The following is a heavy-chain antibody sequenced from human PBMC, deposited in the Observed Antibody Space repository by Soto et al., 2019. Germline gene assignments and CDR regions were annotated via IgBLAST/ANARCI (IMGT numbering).Heavy chain of an antibody. D-gene: IGHD7-27*01. Sequence: QVQLQESGPGLVKPSQTLSLTCTVSGGSISSGSYYWSWIRQHPGQGLEWIAFISNSGSTYYNPSLNSQVTISIDRTKNQFSLTLSSVSAADTAVYYCARARRTGDWYFGLWGRGTLVIVSS. V-gene: IGHV4-31*01. CDR1: GGSISSGSYY. CDR2: ISNSGST. J-gene: IGHJ2*01. CDR3: ARARRTGDWYFGL.